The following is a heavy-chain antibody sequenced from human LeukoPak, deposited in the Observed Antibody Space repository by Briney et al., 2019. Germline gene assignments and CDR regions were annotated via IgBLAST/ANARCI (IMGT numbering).Heavy chain of an antibody. J-gene: IGHJ4*02. CDR2: IDSDGSST. CDR3: AATTYDDSGHKGRIDY. D-gene: IGHD3-22*01. Sequence: PGGSLRLSCAASGFTFSSYAMSWVRQAPGKGLVWVSRIDSDGSSTTYADSVKGRFTISRDNAKNTLYLQMNSLRAEDTAVYYCAATTYDDSGHKGRIDYWGQGTLVTVSS. CDR1: GFTFSSYA. V-gene: IGHV3-74*01.